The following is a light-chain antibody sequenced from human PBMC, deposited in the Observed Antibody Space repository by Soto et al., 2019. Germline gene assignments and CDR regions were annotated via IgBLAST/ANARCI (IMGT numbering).Light chain of an antibody. V-gene: IGLV4-60*03. CDR3: ETWDSNTKV. CDR2: LEGSGSY. CDR1: SGHSSYI. J-gene: IGLJ3*02. Sequence: QLVPTQSSSASASLGSSVKLTCTLSSGHSSYIIAWHQQQPGKAPRYLMKLEGSGSYNKGSGVPDRFSGSSSGADRYLTISNLQSEDEADYYCETWDSNTKVFGEGTKLTVL.